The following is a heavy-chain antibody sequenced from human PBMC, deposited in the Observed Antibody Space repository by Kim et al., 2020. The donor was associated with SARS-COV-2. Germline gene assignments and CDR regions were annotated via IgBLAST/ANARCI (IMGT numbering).Heavy chain of an antibody. V-gene: IGHV3-30*03. J-gene: IGHJ4*02. CDR3: ASYGNYYDSSGYYYFDY. Sequence: VKGRFTISRDNSKNTLYLQMNSLRAEDTAVYYCASYGNYYDSSGYYYFDYWGQGTLVTVSS. D-gene: IGHD3-22*01.